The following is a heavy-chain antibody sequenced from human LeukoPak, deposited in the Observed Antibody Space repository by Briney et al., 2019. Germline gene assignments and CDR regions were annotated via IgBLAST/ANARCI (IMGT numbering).Heavy chain of an antibody. J-gene: IGHJ5*02. CDR2: IKEDGSER. CDR1: GFTFSSYS. CDR3: ARQPGGSLNWFDP. Sequence: QSGGSLRLSCAASGFTFSSYSMNWVRQAPGKGLEWVANIKEDGSERYYVDSVKGRFTISRDNAKNSLFLQMNSLRAEDTAMYYCARQPGGSLNWFDPWGQGTLVTVSS. D-gene: IGHD1-14*01. V-gene: IGHV3-7*03.